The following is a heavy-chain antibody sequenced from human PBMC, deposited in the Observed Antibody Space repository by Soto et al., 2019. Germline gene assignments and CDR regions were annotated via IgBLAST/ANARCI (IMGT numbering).Heavy chain of an antibody. CDR1: GFTFSGYE. J-gene: IGHJ6*02. Sequence: EVQLVESGGGLVQPGGSLRLSCAASGFTFSGYEMNWVRQAPGEGLEWVSYISSSASTIYYADSVKGRFTISRDNAKNSLYLQMNSLRAEDTAVYYCAKGSWWFGELFPSDYYYGMDVWGQGTTVTVSS. CDR2: ISSSASTI. V-gene: IGHV3-48*03. D-gene: IGHD3-10*01. CDR3: AKGSWWFGELFPSDYYYGMDV.